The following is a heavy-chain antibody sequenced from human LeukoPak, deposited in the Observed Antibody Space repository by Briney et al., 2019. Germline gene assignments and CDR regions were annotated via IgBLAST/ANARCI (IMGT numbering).Heavy chain of an antibody. V-gene: IGHV4-4*07. Sequence: SETLSLTCTVSGGSISNYYWSWIRQPAGKGLEWIGRIYSSGSTNNDPSFKSRVTMSVDTSNNQFSLKLTSVTAADTAVYYCARDGAAIRFDPWGQGTLVTVSS. CDR1: GGSISNYY. D-gene: IGHD5-24*01. J-gene: IGHJ5*02. CDR2: IYSSGST. CDR3: ARDGAAIRFDP.